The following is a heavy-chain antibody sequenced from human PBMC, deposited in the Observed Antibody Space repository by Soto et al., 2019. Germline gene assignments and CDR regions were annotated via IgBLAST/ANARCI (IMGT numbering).Heavy chain of an antibody. J-gene: IGHJ2*01. CDR2: IKQDGTKK. CDR1: GFTFSSYW. Sequence: EVQLVESGGGLVQPGGSLRLSCAASGFTFSSYWMTWVRQAPGKGLAWVANIKQDGTKKYYVDSVKGRFTISRDNAKNSLYLQMNSLRAEDTAVYYCAKRVWYFDLWGRGTLVTVSS. CDR3: AKRVWYFDL. V-gene: IGHV3-7*01.